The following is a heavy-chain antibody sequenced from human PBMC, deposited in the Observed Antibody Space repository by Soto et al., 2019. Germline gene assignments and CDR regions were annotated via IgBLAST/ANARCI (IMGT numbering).Heavy chain of an antibody. J-gene: IGHJ3*02. CDR3: ASGRSYSAFDI. Sequence: PSETLSCTCAVSPGSLSRSNWWSWVRQPPGKGLEWIGEIYHSGSTNYNPSLKSRVPISVDKSKNQFSLKLSSVTAADTAVYYCASGRSYSAFDIWGQGTMVTVSS. CDR2: IYHSGST. D-gene: IGHD1-26*01. CDR1: PGSLSRSNW. V-gene: IGHV4-4*02.